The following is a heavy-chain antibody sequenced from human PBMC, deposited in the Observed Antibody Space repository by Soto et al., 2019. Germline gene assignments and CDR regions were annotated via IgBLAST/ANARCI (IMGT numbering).Heavy chain of an antibody. J-gene: IGHJ6*02. CDR3: ARRPPLEGGFDGMDV. CDR1: GGTFSSYA. CDR2: IIPIFGTA. Sequence: QVQLVQSGAEVKKPGSSVKVSCKASGGTFSSYAISWVRQAPGQGLAWMGGIIPIFGTANYAQKFQGRVTITADESTSTADMELSSLRSEDTAVYYCARRPPLEGGFDGMDVWGQGTTVTVSS. D-gene: IGHD3-16*01. V-gene: IGHV1-69*01.